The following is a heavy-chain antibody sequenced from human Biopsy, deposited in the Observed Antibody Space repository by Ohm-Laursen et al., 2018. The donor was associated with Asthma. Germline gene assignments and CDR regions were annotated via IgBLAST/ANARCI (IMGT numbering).Heavy chain of an antibody. D-gene: IGHD4-23*01. CDR2: VFYGGAT. J-gene: IGHJ1*01. Sequence: SDTLSLTCAVSGGSISSGGYWTWIRQPPGKGLEWIGYVFYGGATNYNPSLKSRVTISVDTSKNQFFLRLSSVTAADTAVYYCARGVVYGGDSYAEYFQHWGQGTLVTVSS. CDR1: GGSISSGGY. V-gene: IGHV4-61*08. CDR3: ARGVVYGGDSYAEYFQH.